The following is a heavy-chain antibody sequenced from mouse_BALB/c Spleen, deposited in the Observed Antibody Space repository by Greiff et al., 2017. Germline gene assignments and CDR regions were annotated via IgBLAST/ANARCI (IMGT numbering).Heavy chain of an antibody. J-gene: IGHJ3*01. V-gene: IGHV5-6-5*01. CDR1: GFTFSSYA. Sequence: EVMLVESGGGLVKPGGSLKLSCAASGFTFSSYAMSWVRQTPEKRLEWVASISSGGSTYYPDSVKGRFTISRDNAMNILYLQMSSLRSEDTAMYYCARGGYSWFAYWGQGTLVTVSA. CDR3: ARGGYSWFAY. CDR2: ISSGGST. D-gene: IGHD2-3*01.